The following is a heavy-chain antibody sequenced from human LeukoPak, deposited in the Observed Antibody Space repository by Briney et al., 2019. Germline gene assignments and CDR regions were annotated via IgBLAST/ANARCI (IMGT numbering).Heavy chain of an antibody. Sequence: GGSLRLSCAASGFTVSSNYMSWVRQAPGKGLEWVSVIYSGGSTYYADSVKGRFTISRDNSKNTLYLQMNSLRAEDTAVYYCARVRWEPLSGYFQHWGQGTLVTVSS. CDR1: GFTVSSNY. J-gene: IGHJ1*01. CDR3: ARVRWEPLSGYFQH. V-gene: IGHV3-53*01. D-gene: IGHD1-26*01. CDR2: IYSGGST.